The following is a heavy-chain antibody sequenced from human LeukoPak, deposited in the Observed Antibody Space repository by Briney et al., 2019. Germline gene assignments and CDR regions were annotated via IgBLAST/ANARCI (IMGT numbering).Heavy chain of an antibody. CDR2: IKQDGIET. Sequence: GGSLRLSCAAAGFNSGNYWMSWVRQAPGQRLEWLANIKQDGIETYYLDSVKGRFTISRDSARNSVYLQMNSLRADETAVYFCARFIASPGPDAFDIWGQGTLVTVSS. CDR1: GFNSGNYW. J-gene: IGHJ3*02. D-gene: IGHD6-13*01. CDR3: ARFIASPGPDAFDI. V-gene: IGHV3-7*01.